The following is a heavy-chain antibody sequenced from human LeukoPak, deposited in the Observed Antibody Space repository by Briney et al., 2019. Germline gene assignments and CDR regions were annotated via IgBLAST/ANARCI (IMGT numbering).Heavy chain of an antibody. D-gene: IGHD2-15*01. J-gene: IGHJ5*02. Sequence: GESLKISCKGSGYRFSNYWIGWVRHMPGKGLEWMGMIYPADSDIRYSPSFQGRVTISADKSISTAYLQWSSLKASDTAMYYCARQEYCSGGSCYTWFDPWGQGTLVTVSS. CDR3: ARQEYCSGGSCYTWFDP. CDR1: GYRFSNYW. V-gene: IGHV5-51*01. CDR2: IYPADSDI.